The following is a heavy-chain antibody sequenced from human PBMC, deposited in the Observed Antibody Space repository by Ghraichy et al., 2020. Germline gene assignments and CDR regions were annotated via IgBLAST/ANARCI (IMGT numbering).Heavy chain of an antibody. D-gene: IGHD3-9*01. Sequence: SETLSLTCAVYGGSFSGYYWSWIRQPPGKGLEWIGEINHSGSTNYNPSLKSRVTISVDTSKNQFSLKLSSVTAADTAVYYCARGPRYFDWNVPYYYYYMDVWGKGTTVTVSS. J-gene: IGHJ6*03. V-gene: IGHV4-34*01. CDR2: INHSGST. CDR3: ARGPRYFDWNVPYYYYYMDV. CDR1: GGSFSGYY.